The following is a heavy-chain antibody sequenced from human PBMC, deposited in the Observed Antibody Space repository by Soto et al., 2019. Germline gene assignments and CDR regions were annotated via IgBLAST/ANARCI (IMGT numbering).Heavy chain of an antibody. Sequence: SGPTLVNPTQTLTLTCTFSGFSLSTSGMCVSWIRQPPGKALEWLARIDWDDDKYYSTSLKTRLTISKDTSKNQVVLTMTNMDPVDTATYYCARIRGYYSCYEPRGLFDFWGQGTLVPVSS. D-gene: IGHD5-12*01. J-gene: IGHJ4*02. CDR3: ARIRGYYSCYEPRGLFDF. CDR1: GFSLSTSGMC. V-gene: IGHV2-70*11. CDR2: IDWDDDK.